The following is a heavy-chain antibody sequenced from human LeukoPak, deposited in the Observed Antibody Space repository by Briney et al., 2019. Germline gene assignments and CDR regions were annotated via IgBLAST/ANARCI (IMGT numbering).Heavy chain of an antibody. CDR3: ASNYYDSSGYSGGRRPFSY. J-gene: IGHJ4*02. D-gene: IGHD3-22*01. CDR1: GFTFSSYS. CDR2: ISSSSSTI. V-gene: IGHV3-48*01. Sequence: GSLRLSCAASGFTFSSYSMNWVRQAPGKGLEWVSYISSSSSTIYYADSVKGRFTISRDNAKNSLYLQMNSLRAEDTAVYYCASNYYDSSGYSGGRRPFSYWGQGTLVTVSS.